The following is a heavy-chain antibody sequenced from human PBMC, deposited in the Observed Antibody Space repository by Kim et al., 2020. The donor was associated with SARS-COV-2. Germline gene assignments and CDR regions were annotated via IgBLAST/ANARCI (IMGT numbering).Heavy chain of an antibody. CDR2: ISGSGGST. J-gene: IGHJ1*01. Sequence: GGSLRLSCAASGFTFSSYAMSWVRQAPGKGLEWVSAISGSGGSTYYADSVKGRFTISRDNSKNTLYLQMNSLRAEDTAVYYCAKDQWGPGIAVAGTYFQHWGQGTLVTVSS. D-gene: IGHD6-19*01. V-gene: IGHV3-23*01. CDR1: GFTFSSYA. CDR3: AKDQWGPGIAVAGTYFQH.